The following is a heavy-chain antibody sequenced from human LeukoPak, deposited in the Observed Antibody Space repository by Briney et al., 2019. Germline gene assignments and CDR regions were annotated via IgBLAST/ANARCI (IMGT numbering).Heavy chain of an antibody. V-gene: IGHV3-21*01. Sequence: GGSLRLSCAASGFTFSQRTMNWVRQAPGKGLEWVSSITSSSTYIYSADSLKGRFTISRDNAKNSVYLQMNSLRAEDTAVYYCSRALEYSSSSGLDLWGQGTLVTVSS. J-gene: IGHJ5*02. CDR2: ITSSSTYI. CDR3: SRALEYSSSSGLDL. CDR1: GFTFSQRT. D-gene: IGHD6-6*01.